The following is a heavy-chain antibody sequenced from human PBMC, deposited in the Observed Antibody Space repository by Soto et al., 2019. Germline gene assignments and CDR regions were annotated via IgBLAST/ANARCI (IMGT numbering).Heavy chain of an antibody. V-gene: IGHV6-1*01. J-gene: IGHJ2*01. CDR3: ARAPITMIVVDWYFDR. D-gene: IGHD3-22*01. Sequence: QVQLQQSGPGLVKPSQTLSLTCAISGDSVSSNSAAWNWIRQSPSRGLEWLGRTYYRSKWYNDYAVSMQSRIPIPPYTSKNQFSLQLNSVTPAETAVYYCARAPITMIVVDWYFDRWGRGTLVTVSS. CDR2: TYYRSKWYN. CDR1: GDSVSSNSAA.